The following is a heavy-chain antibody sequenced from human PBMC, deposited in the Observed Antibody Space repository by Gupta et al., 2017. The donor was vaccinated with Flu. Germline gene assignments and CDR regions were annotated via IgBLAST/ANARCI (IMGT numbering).Heavy chain of an antibody. CDR2: ISSSSSYI. CDR1: GFTFSSYS. J-gene: IGHJ5*02. D-gene: IGHD6-13*01. V-gene: IGHV3-21*01. Sequence: EVQLVESGGGLVKPGGSLRLSCAASGFTFSSYSMNGVRQAPGKGLEWVSSISSSSSYIYYADSVKGRFTISRDNAKNSLYLQMNSLRAEDTAVYYCAGYSSSWDGNWFDPWGQGTLVTVSS. CDR3: AGYSSSWDGNWFDP.